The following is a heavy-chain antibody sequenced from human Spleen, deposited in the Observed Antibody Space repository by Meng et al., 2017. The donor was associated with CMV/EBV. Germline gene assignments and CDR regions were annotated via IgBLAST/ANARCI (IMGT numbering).Heavy chain of an antibody. CDR3: ARGAGGYDILTGWVPYNWFDP. CDR2: IYYSGST. V-gene: IGHV4-39*07. J-gene: IGHJ5*02. CDR1: SSYY. Sequence: SSYYWGWIRQPPGKGLEWIGSIYYSGSTYYNPSLKSRVTISVDMSKNQFSLKLSSVTAADTAVYYCARGAGGYDILTGWVPYNWFDPWGQGTLVTVSS. D-gene: IGHD3-9*01.